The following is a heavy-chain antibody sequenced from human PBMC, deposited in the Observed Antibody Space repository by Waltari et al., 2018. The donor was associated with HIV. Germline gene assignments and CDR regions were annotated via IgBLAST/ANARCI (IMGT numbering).Heavy chain of an antibody. J-gene: IGHJ5*02. Sequence: QVQLVQSGAEVKKPGASMKVSCKASGYSFISHDINWVRQAPGQGLEWMGWMNPNSGNTGYAQKFQGRVTMTRDTSISTAYMELSSLRSEDTAVYYCARGYCSGGSCYWSWFDPWGQGTLVTVSS. V-gene: IGHV1-8*01. CDR2: MNPNSGNT. CDR3: ARGYCSGGSCYWSWFDP. CDR1: GYSFISHD. D-gene: IGHD2-15*01.